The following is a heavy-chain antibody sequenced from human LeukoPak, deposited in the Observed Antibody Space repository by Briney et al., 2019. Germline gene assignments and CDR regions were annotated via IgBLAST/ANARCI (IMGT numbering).Heavy chain of an antibody. CDR2: IRYDGSNK. CDR3: ANRGGYSYGYDY. Sequence: GGSLRLSCAASGFTFSSYGMHWVRQAPGKGLEWVAFIRYDGSNKYYADSVKGRFTISRDNSKNTLYLQMNSLRAEDTAVYYCANRGGYSYGYDYWGQGTLVTVSS. CDR1: GFTFSSYG. D-gene: IGHD5-18*01. V-gene: IGHV3-30*02. J-gene: IGHJ4*02.